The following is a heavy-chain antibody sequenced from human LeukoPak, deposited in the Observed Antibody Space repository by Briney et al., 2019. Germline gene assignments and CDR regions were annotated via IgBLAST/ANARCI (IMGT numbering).Heavy chain of an antibody. V-gene: IGHV3-30*01. CDR2: ISYDGSNK. J-gene: IGHJ4*02. CDR1: GFTFSSYA. Sequence: GGSLRLSCAASGFTFSSYAMHWVRQAPGKGLEWVAVISYDGSNKYYADSVKGRLTISRDNSKNTLYLQMNSLRAEDTAVYYCARASSTSCYDYWGQGTLVTVSS. D-gene: IGHD2-2*01. CDR3: ARASSTSCYDY.